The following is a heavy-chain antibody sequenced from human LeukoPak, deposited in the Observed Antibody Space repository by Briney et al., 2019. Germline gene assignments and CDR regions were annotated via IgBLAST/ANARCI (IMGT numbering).Heavy chain of an antibody. D-gene: IGHD4-23*01. Sequence: GGSLRFTCAASGFTFSSYAMSWVRHAQGKWREWVSAISGSGGGTSDTDSVKGRFTISRDNSKDTLYLQMNSLRAEDTAVYYCAKATTVVTPMGYFDYWGQGSLVTVSS. CDR2: ISGSGGGT. CDR3: AKATTVVTPMGYFDY. J-gene: IGHJ4*02. V-gene: IGHV3-23*01. CDR1: GFTFSSYA.